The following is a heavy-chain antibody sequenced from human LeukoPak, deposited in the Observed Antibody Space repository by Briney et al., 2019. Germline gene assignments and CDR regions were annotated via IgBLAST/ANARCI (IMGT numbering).Heavy chain of an antibody. CDR2: INWNGGST. Sequence: GGSLRLSCAASGFTFDDYGMSWVRQAPGKGLEWVSGINWNGGSTGYADSVKGRFTISRDNAKNSLYLQMNSLRAEDTAVYYCARAPLLDYYDSSGDAFDIWGQGTMVTVSS. V-gene: IGHV3-20*04. J-gene: IGHJ3*02. CDR3: ARAPLLDYYDSSGDAFDI. CDR1: GFTFDDYG. D-gene: IGHD3-22*01.